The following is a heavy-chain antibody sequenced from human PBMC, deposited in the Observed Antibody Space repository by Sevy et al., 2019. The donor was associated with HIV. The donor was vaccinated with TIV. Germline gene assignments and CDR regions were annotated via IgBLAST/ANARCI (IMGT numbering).Heavy chain of an antibody. D-gene: IGHD4-17*01. V-gene: IGHV4-4*07. Sequence: SETLSLTCTVSGGSVTSYYWSWIRQPAGKGLEWIGRIYPSGRTNYNPSLKSRVTMSVDTSKNQFSLKMSSVTAADTAAYFCARDYYGDYGWLVDYWGQGTLVTVSS. CDR3: ARDYYGDYGWLVDY. J-gene: IGHJ4*02. CDR1: GGSVTSYY. CDR2: IYPSGRT.